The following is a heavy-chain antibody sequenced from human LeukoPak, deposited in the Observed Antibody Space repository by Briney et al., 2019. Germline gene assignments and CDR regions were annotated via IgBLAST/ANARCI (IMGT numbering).Heavy chain of an antibody. D-gene: IGHD3-3*01. CDR3: AREDLEWLLLDY. CDR1: GFTFSSYS. V-gene: IGHV3-21*01. Sequence: PGGSLRLSCAASGFTFSSYSMNWVRQAPGKGLEWVSSISSSSSYIYYADSVKGRFTISRDNAKNSLYLQMNSLRAEDTAVYYCAREDLEWLLLDYWGQGTLVTVSS. CDR2: ISSSSSYI. J-gene: IGHJ4*02.